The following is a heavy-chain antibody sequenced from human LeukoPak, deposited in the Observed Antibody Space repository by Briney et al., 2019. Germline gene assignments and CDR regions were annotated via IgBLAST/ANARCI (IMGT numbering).Heavy chain of an antibody. CDR2: IYYSGST. D-gene: IGHD5-24*01. J-gene: IGHJ4*02. CDR1: GCSITSNSYY. CDR3: ARGRRDGYMLLWEDY. V-gene: IGHV4-39*07. Sequence: PSETLSLTCTVSGCSITSNSYYWGWIRPPPGNGLGWIWSIYYSGSTYYNPSLKSRVTISVDTSKNQFSLKLSSVTAADTALYYCARGRRDGYMLLWEDYWGQGTLVTVSS.